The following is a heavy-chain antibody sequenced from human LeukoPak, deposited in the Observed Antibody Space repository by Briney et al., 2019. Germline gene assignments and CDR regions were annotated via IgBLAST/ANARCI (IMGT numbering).Heavy chain of an antibody. CDR3: ARWGDYGDPPDGFDI. D-gene: IGHD4-17*01. V-gene: IGHV3-21*01. CDR2: ISSSSSYI. CDR1: GFTFSSYS. J-gene: IGHJ3*02. Sequence: GGSLRLSCAASGFTFSSYSMNWVRQAPGKGLEWVSSISSSSSYIYYADSVKGRFTISRDNAKNSLYLQMNSLRAEDTAVYYCARWGDYGDPPDGFDIWGQGTMVTVSS.